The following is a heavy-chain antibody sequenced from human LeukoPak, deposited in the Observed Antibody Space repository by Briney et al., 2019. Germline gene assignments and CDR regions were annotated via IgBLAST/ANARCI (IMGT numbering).Heavy chain of an antibody. CDR2: IIPIFGTA. D-gene: IGHD2-15*01. CDR1: GGTFSSYA. J-gene: IGHJ5*02. CDR3: AGTVVVADTRLNWFDP. V-gene: IGHV1-69*05. Sequence: SVKVSCRASGGTFSSYAISWVQDAPGQGLEWMGGIIPIFGTANYAQKFQGRVTITTDESTSTAYMELSSLRSEDTAVYYCAGTVVVADTRLNWFDPWGQGTLVTVSS.